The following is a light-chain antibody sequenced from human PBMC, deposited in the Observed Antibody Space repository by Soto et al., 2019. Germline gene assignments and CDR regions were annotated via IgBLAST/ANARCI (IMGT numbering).Light chain of an antibody. CDR2: DAS. V-gene: IGKV3-11*01. CDR1: QSVSSY. CDR3: QQRSNWPPGHT. J-gene: IGKJ4*01. Sequence: EIVLTQSPATLSLSPGERATLSCRASQSVSSYLAWYQQKPCQAPRLLIYDASNRATGIPARFSGSGSGTDFTLTISSLEPEDFAVYYCQQRSNWPPGHTFGGGTKV.